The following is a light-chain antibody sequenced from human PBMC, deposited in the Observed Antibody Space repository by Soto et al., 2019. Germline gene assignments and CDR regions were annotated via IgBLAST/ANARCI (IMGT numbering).Light chain of an antibody. V-gene: IGKV1-9*01. CDR2: AAS. Sequence: DIQLTQSPSFQSASVGDRVTITCRASQGISSYLAWYQQKPGKAPKLLIYAASTLQSGVPSRFSGSGSGTEFILTISSLQPEDFATYYCQQLNSYPPWTFGQGTKVEIK. J-gene: IGKJ1*01. CDR3: QQLNSYPPWT. CDR1: QGISSY.